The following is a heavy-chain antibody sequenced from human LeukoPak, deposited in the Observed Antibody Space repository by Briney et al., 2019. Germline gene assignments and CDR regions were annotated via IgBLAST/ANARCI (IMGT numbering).Heavy chain of an antibody. Sequence: SETLSLTCSVSGGSISSYYWSWIRQPPGKGLEWIGYINYSGSTNYNPSLKSRVTISVDTSKNQFSLRLRSVTAAVKAVYYCARQLGSTDWFDPWGQGTLVTVSS. CDR1: GGSISSYY. CDR3: ARQLGSTDWFDP. CDR2: INYSGST. J-gene: IGHJ5*02. V-gene: IGHV4-59*01. D-gene: IGHD2-2*01.